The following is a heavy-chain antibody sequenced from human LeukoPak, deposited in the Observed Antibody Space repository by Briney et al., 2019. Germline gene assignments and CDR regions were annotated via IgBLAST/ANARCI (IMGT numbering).Heavy chain of an antibody. CDR3: ARKVRSSGDLYYYYYGMDV. Sequence: SETLSLTCTVSGGSIRSGYYYWGWIRQPPGKGLEWIGSIYDSGSTYYNPSLKSRVTISVDTSKNQFSLKLNSVTAADTAVYYCARKVRSSGDLYYYYYGMDVWGQGTTVTVSS. D-gene: IGHD2-21*01. CDR2: IYDSGST. V-gene: IGHV4-39*01. CDR1: GGSIRSGYYY. J-gene: IGHJ6*02.